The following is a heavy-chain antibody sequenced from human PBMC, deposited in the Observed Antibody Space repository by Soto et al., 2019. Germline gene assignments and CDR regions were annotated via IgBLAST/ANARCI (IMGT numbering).Heavy chain of an antibody. D-gene: IGHD3-10*01. Sequence: QVQLVQSGAEVKKPGASVKVSCKASGYTFTSYAISWVRQAPGQGLEWMGWISAYNGNTKYAQKVQGRVTMTTDTSTSTAYMDLRSLRSDDTAVYYGARDVNSGTFDYWGQGTLVTVSS. CDR2: ISAYNGNT. J-gene: IGHJ4*02. V-gene: IGHV1-18*01. CDR1: GYTFTSYA. CDR3: ARDVNSGTFDY.